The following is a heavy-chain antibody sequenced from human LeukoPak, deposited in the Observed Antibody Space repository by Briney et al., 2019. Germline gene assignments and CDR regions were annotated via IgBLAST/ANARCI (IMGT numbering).Heavy chain of an antibody. D-gene: IGHD3-22*01. CDR3: ARESHYDSSGNFDY. CDR1: GFTFSSYW. CDR2: IKQDGSEK. J-gene: IGHJ4*02. Sequence: GGSLRLSCAASGFTFSSYWMSWVRQAPGKGLEWVANIKQDGSEKYYVDSVKGRFTISRDNAKNSLYLQMNSLRAEDTAVYYCARESHYDSSGNFDYWGQGTLVTVSS. V-gene: IGHV3-7*01.